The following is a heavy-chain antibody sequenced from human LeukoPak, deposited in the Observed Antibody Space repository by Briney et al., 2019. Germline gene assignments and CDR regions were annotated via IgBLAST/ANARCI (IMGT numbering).Heavy chain of an antibody. Sequence: GGSLRLSCAASGFTFSDYYMSWIRQAPGKGLEWVSYISSSSSYTNYADSVKGRFTISRDNAKNSLYLQMNSLRAEDTAVYYCASFGSSSTSGGWFDPWGQGTLVTVSS. V-gene: IGHV3-11*06. J-gene: IGHJ5*02. D-gene: IGHD2-2*01. CDR2: ISSSSSYT. CDR1: GFTFSDYY. CDR3: ASFGSSSTSGGWFDP.